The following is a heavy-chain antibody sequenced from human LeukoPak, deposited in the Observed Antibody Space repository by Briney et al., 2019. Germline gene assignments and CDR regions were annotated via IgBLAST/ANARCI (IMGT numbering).Heavy chain of an antibody. CDR3: AKGPPDYYDSSGYYPEAFDI. CDR2: ISGSGGST. V-gene: IGHV3-23*01. CDR1: GFTFSSYA. J-gene: IGHJ3*02. D-gene: IGHD3-22*01. Sequence: PGGSLRLSCAASGFTFSSYAMSWVRQAPGKGLEWVSAISGSGGSTYYADSVKGRFTISRDNSKYTLYLQMNSLRAEDTAVYYCAKGPPDYYDSSGYYPEAFDIWGQGTMVTVSS.